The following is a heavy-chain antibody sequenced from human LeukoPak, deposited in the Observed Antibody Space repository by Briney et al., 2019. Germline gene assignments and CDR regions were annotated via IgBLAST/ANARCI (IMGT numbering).Heavy chain of an antibody. CDR2: IIPIFGTA. CDR1: GGTFSSYA. D-gene: IGHD6-19*01. CDR3: ARGVAGTSSYYYYYGMDV. Sequence: GASVKVSCKASGGTFSSYATSWVRQAPGQGLEWMGGIIPIFGTANYAQKFQGRVTITADESTSTAYMELSSLRSEDTAVYYCARGVAGTSSYYYYYGMDVWGQGTTVTVSS. J-gene: IGHJ6*02. V-gene: IGHV1-69*13.